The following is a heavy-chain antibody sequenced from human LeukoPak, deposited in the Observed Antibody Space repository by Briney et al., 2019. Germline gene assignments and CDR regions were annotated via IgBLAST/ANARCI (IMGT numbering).Heavy chain of an antibody. CDR2: ISSSSSYI. D-gene: IGHD3-22*01. V-gene: IGHV3-21*01. Sequence: GGSLRLSCAASGFTFSSYSMNWVRQAPGEGLEWVSSISSSSSYIYYADSVKGRFTISRDNAKNSLYLQMNSLRAEDTAVYYCARDLDVYYYDSSGYYGFDYWGQGTLVTVSS. J-gene: IGHJ4*02. CDR3: ARDLDVYYYDSSGYYGFDY. CDR1: GFTFSSYS.